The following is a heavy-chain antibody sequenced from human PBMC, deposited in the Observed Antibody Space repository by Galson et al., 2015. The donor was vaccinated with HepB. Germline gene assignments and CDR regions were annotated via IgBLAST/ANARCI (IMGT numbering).Heavy chain of an antibody. J-gene: IGHJ4*02. CDR2: ISSSRTTT. Sequence: SLRLSCAASGFTFTSYSMNWVRQAPGKGLEWVSYISSSRTTTYYADSVKGRFTISRDNAKNSLYLQMNSLRADDTALYYCVRDLPGSSVYNWGQGTLVTVSS. CDR3: VRDLPGSSVYN. D-gene: IGHD3-22*01. CDR1: GFTFTSYS. V-gene: IGHV3-48*04.